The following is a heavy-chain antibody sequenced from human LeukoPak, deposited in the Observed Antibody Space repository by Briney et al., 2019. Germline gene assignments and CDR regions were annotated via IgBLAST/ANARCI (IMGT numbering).Heavy chain of an antibody. Sequence: GGSLRLSCAASGFTFSGSAMHWDRQASGKGLEWVGRIRSKANSYATAYAASVKGRFTISRDDSKNTAYLQMNSLKTEDTAVYYCTNGRSSEPYSSSTSYWGQGTLVTVSS. J-gene: IGHJ4*02. CDR2: IRSKANSYAT. CDR1: GFTFSGSA. CDR3: TNGRSSEPYSSSTSY. D-gene: IGHD6-13*01. V-gene: IGHV3-73*01.